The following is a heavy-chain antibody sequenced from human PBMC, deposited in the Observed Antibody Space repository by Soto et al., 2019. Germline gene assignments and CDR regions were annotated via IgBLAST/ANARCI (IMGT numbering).Heavy chain of an antibody. V-gene: IGHV3-30*18. Sequence: GGSLRLSCAASGFTFSSYGMHWVRQAPGKGLERVAVISYDGSNKYYADSVKGRFTISRDNSKNTLYLQMNSLRAEDTAVYYCAKDVSGSYYGILLYWGQGTLVTVSS. CDR1: GFTFSSYG. CDR3: AKDVSGSYYGILLY. CDR2: ISYDGSNK. D-gene: IGHD1-26*01. J-gene: IGHJ4*02.